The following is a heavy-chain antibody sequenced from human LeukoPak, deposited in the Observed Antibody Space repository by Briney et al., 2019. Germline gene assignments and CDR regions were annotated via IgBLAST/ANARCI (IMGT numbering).Heavy chain of an antibody. D-gene: IGHD6-6*01. CDR1: GFTFSSYA. Sequence: AGGSLRLSCAASGFTFSSYAMHWVRQAPGKGLEWVAVISYDGSNKYYADSVKGRFTISRDNSKNTLYLQMNSLRAEDTAVYYCASSSSDYYYYMDVWGKGTTVTVSS. CDR3: ASSSSDYYYYMDV. J-gene: IGHJ6*03. CDR2: ISYDGSNK. V-gene: IGHV3-30*01.